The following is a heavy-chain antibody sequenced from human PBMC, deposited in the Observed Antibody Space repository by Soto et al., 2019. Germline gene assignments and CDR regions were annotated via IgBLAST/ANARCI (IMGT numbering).Heavy chain of an antibody. CDR3: AKGVYGDYA. CDR2: INNSGGST. CDR1: GFTFSNYA. J-gene: IGHJ4*02. D-gene: IGHD4-17*01. Sequence: GGSLRLSCTASGFTFSNYAMTWVRQAPGKGLEWVSGINNSGGSTFYADSVKGRFTISRDNSNNKLYLQMSSLRAEDTAVYYCAKGVYGDYAWGQGTLVTVSS. V-gene: IGHV3-23*01.